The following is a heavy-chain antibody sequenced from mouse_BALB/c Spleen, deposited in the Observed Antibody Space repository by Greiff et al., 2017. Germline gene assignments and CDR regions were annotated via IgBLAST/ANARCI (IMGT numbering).Heavy chain of an antibody. D-gene: IGHD1-1*01. Sequence: DVKLQESGPGLVKPSQSLSLTCTVTGYSITSDYAWNWIRQFPGNKLEWMGYISYSGSTSYNPSLKSRISITRDTSKNQFFLQLNSVTTEDTATYYCARSGGYYGYAMDYWGQGTSVTVSS. J-gene: IGHJ4*01. CDR3: ARSGGYYGYAMDY. CDR2: ISYSGST. CDR1: GYSITSDYA. V-gene: IGHV3-2*02.